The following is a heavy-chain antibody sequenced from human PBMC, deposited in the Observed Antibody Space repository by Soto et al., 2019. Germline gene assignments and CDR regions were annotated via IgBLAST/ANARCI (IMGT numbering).Heavy chain of an antibody. Sequence: PSETLSLTCTVSGGSISSYYWSWIGQPPGKGLEWIGYIYYTGNTNYNPTLKSRVTISVDTSKNQFSLKLTSLTAADTAVYYCARARTSSAVDFDYWGQGTLVTVSS. CDR3: ARARTSSAVDFDY. J-gene: IGHJ4*02. D-gene: IGHD6-19*01. CDR2: IYYTGNT. V-gene: IGHV4-59*01. CDR1: GGSISSYY.